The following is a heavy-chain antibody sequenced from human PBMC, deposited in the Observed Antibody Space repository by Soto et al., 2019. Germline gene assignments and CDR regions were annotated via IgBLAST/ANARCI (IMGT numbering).Heavy chain of an antibody. V-gene: IGHV1-18*01. D-gene: IGHD6-6*01. CDR2: ISGYNGNT. Sequence: GASVKVSCKASGYTFSNYGVSWVRQAPGQGLEWMGWISGYNGNTNYPQNFQGRVTMTADPSTRTAYMDLRSLRSDDTAVYFCARKSSSSSWFDPWGQGTLVTVSS. CDR1: GYTFSNYG. CDR3: ARKSSSSSWFDP. J-gene: IGHJ5*02.